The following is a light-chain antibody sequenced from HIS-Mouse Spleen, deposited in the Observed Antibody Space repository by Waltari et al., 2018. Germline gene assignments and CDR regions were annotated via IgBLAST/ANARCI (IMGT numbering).Light chain of an antibody. CDR1: SSDVGSYNL. V-gene: IGLV2-23*03. Sequence: QSALTQPASVSGSPGQSITISCTGTSSDVGSYNLVSWYQQHPGKAPNLMIYEGSKRPSGVSNRFSGSKSGNTASLTISGLQAEDEADYYCCSYAGSSTFEVFAGGTKLTVL. CDR3: CSYAGSSTFEV. CDR2: EGS. J-gene: IGLJ2*01.